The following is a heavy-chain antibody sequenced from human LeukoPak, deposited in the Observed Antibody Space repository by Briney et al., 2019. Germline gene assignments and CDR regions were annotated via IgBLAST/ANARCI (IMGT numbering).Heavy chain of an antibody. D-gene: IGHD3-16*01. V-gene: IGHV3-30-3*01. CDR2: ISNDGSNK. Sequence: GGSLRLSCAASGFTFSSYDMHWVRQAPGKGLEWVALISNDGSNKYYADSVKGRFTISRDNSKNTLYPQMNSLRAEDTAVYYCARDRGNWFDPWGQGTLVTVSS. CDR1: GFTFSSYD. CDR3: ARDRGNWFDP. J-gene: IGHJ5*02.